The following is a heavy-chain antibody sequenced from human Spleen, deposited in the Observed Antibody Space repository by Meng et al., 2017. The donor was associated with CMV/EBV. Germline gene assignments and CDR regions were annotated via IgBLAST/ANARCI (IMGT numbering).Heavy chain of an antibody. Sequence: ASVKVSCKASGYNFVTFGISWVRQAPGQGLEWMGWISAYNGNTNYAQKLQDRVTMTTDTSTSTAYMELRSLRSDDTAVYYCARDLTMRWKLLGYWGQGTLVTVSS. V-gene: IGHV1-18*01. CDR2: ISAYNGNT. CDR1: GYNFVTFG. J-gene: IGHJ4*02. CDR3: ARDLTMRWKLLGY. D-gene: IGHD1-26*01.